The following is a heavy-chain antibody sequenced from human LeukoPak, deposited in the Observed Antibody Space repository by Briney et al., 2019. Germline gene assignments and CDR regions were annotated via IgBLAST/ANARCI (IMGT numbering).Heavy chain of an antibody. V-gene: IGHV4-4*07. D-gene: IGHD3-3*01. J-gene: IGHJ4*02. CDR1: GGSISSYY. CDR3: ARDNYDFWSGSPFDY. Sequence: SETLSLTCAVSGGSISSYYWSWIRQPAGKGLEWIGRIYTSVSTNYNPSLKSRVTMSVDTSKNQFSLKLSSVTAADTAVYYCARDNYDFWSGSPFDYWGQGTLVTVSS. CDR2: IYTSVST.